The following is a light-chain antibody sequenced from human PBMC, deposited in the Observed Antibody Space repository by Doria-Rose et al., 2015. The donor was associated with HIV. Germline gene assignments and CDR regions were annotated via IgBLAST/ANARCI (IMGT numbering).Light chain of an antibody. CDR1: QSVYYSSNNKNY. CDR3: QQYYNTPYT. CDR2: WAS. J-gene: IGKJ2*01. Sequence: TQSPDSLAVSLGERATINCKSSQSVYYSSNNKNYLAWYQQKPGQPPKLLIYWASSRDSGVPDRFSGSGSGTDFSLTISSLQAEDVAIYYCQQYYNTPYTFGQGTKLEI. V-gene: IGKV4-1*01.